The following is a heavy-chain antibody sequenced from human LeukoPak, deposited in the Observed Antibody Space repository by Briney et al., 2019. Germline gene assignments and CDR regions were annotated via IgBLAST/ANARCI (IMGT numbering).Heavy chain of an antibody. CDR3: ASMNRDGFKYYFDY. Sequence: SETLSLTCTVSGGSFRSSSYYWGWIRQTPGKGLEWIGCIYYSGSTYYNPSLKSRVTISVDTSKNQFSLKLSSVTAADTAVYYCASMNRDGFKYYFDYWGQGTLVTVSS. V-gene: IGHV4-39*07. D-gene: IGHD5-24*01. CDR1: GGSFRSSSYY. CDR2: IYYSGST. J-gene: IGHJ4*02.